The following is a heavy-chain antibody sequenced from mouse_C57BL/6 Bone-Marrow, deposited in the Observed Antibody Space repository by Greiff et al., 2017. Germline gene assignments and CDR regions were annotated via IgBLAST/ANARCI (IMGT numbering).Heavy chain of an antibody. D-gene: IGHD2-4*01. CDR1: GYSFTGYY. CDR2: INPSTGGT. Sequence: EVQGVESGPELVKPGASVKISCKASGYSFTGYYMNWVKQSPEKSLEWIGEINPSTGGTTYNQKFKAKATLTVDKSSSTAYMQLKSLTSEDSAVYYCGREDALYDDYGVDDWGQGTSVTVSS. V-gene: IGHV1-42*01. CDR3: GREDALYDDYGVDD. J-gene: IGHJ4*01.